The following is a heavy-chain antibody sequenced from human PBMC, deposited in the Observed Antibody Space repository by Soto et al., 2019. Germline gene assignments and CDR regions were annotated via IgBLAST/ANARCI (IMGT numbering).Heavy chain of an antibody. D-gene: IGHD3-10*01. J-gene: IGHJ6*02. CDR2: ISGSGGST. V-gene: IGHV3-23*01. CDR1: GFTFSSYA. Sequence: GGSLRLSCAASGFTFSSYAMNWVRQAPGKGLEWVSAISGSGGSTYYADSVKGRFTISRDNSKNTLYLQMNSLRAEDTAVYYCAKGGTMVRGVTSPNYYYYYGMDVWGQGTTVTVSS. CDR3: AKGGTMVRGVTSPNYYYYYGMDV.